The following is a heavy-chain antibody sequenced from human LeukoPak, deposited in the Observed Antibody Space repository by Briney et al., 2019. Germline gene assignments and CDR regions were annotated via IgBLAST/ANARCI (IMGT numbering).Heavy chain of an antibody. J-gene: IGHJ4*02. CDR1: GGSFSGYY. Sequence: SETLSLTCAVYGGSFSGYYWSWIRQPPGKGLEWIGEINHSGSTNYNPSLKSRVTISVDTSKNQFSLKLSSVTAADTAVYYCARGLRCYDILTGYRDLFDYWGQGTLVTVSS. CDR3: ARGLRCYDILTGYRDLFDY. CDR2: INHSGST. D-gene: IGHD3-9*01. V-gene: IGHV4-34*01.